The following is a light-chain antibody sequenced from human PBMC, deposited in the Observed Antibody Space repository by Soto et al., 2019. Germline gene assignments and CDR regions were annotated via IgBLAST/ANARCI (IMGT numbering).Light chain of an antibody. CDR3: SVYTGRLM. CDR2: EVS. V-gene: IGLV2-8*01. J-gene: IGLJ3*02. CDR1: SSDVGAYNY. Sequence: QSALTQPPSASGSPGQSVTISCTGTSSDVGAYNYVSWYQQHPGKAPKLMIYEVSERPSGVPDRFSGSKSGNTASLTVSGLQAEDEAEYYCSVYTGRLMFRGGTKLTVL.